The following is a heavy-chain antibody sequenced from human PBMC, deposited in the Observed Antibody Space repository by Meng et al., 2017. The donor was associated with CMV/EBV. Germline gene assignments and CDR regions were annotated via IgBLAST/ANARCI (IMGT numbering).Heavy chain of an antibody. V-gene: IGHV4-39*07. Sequence: SETLSLTCTVSGGSISSSSYYWGWIRQPPGKGLEWIGSIYYSGSTYYNPSLKSRVTISVDTSKNQFSLKLSSVTAADTAVYYCARALPKSITIFGVVHDCWGRERWSPSPQ. CDR2: IYYSGST. CDR1: GGSISSSSYY. D-gene: IGHD3-3*01. J-gene: IGHJ4*02. CDR3: ARALPKSITIFGVVHDC.